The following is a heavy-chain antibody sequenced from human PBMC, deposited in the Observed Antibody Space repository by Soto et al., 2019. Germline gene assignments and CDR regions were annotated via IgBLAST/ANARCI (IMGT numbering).Heavy chain of an antibody. CDR2: ISWDGGST. Sequence: GGALRVSCAASGFAFDDYAMHWVRQAPGKGLEWVSLISWDGGSTYYADTVKGRFTISRDNSKNSLYLQMNSLRAEDTALYYCAKDMIRQDVYYYGSGDDFSSGMDVWGQGTTVTVSS. V-gene: IGHV3-43D*04. CDR3: AKDMIRQDVYYYGSGDDFSSGMDV. CDR1: GFAFDDYA. D-gene: IGHD3-10*01. J-gene: IGHJ6*02.